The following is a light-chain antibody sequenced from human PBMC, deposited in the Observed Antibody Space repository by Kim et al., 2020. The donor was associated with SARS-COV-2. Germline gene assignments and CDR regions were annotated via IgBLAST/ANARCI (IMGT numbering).Light chain of an antibody. CDR1: RLGDKY. CDR3: QAWVTNTVV. CDR2: HDS. Sequence: SYELTQPPSVSVSPGQTVNITCSGHRLGDKYACWYQQKPGQSPVLVIYHDSNRPSGIPERFSGSNSGNTATLTISETQAVDEADYFCQAWVTNTVVFGGG. J-gene: IGLJ2*01. V-gene: IGLV3-1*01.